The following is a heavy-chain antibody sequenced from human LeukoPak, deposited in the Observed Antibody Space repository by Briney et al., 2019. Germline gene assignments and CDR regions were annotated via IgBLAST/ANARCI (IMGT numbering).Heavy chain of an antibody. CDR1: GYTFTSYG. CDR2: ISAYNGKT. J-gene: IGHJ4*02. Sequence: ASVKVSCTASGYTFTSYGISWVRQAPGQGLEWMGWISAYNGKTNYAQKVQGRVTMTTDTSTSTDYMELRSLRSDDPAVYYCAREQWLVRGFDYWGQGTLVTVSS. CDR3: AREQWLVRGFDY. D-gene: IGHD6-19*01. V-gene: IGHV1-18*01.